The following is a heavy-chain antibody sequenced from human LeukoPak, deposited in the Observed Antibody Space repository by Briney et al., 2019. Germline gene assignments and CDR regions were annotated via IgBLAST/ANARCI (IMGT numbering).Heavy chain of an antibody. J-gene: IGHJ4*02. CDR2: IYSDGNT. CDR3: AREATFEGLVDY. V-gene: IGHV3-53*01. CDR1: GFTVSSNY. D-gene: IGHD3-9*01. Sequence: GGSLRLSCAASGFTVSSNYMSWVRQAPGKGLEWVSVIYSDGNTYYADSVKGRFTISGDNSKNMLYLQMNSLRAEDTAVYYCAREATFEGLVDYWGQGTLVTVSS.